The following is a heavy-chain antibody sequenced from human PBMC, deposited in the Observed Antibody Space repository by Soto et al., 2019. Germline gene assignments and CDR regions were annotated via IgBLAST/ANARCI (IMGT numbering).Heavy chain of an antibody. D-gene: IGHD3-16*01. Sequence: QVQLVQSGAEVRKPGASVKVSCKASGHTLASYDINWVRQATGQGLEWMGWMTPDSGDTGYAQKFQGRVIMPWDTSITTASMELSSLRSDDPAVYYCARDPFYGWFDSWGQGTLVTVSS. CDR1: GHTLASYD. J-gene: IGHJ5*01. V-gene: IGHV1-8*01. CDR2: MTPDSGDT. CDR3: ARDPFYGWFDS.